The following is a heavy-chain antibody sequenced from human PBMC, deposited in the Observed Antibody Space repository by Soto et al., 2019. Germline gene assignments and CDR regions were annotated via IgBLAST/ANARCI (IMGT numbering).Heavy chain of an antibody. Sequence: QVHLVQSGAEVKKPGASVKVSCKASGYTFTSYGITWVRQAPGQGLEWMGWISAHNGNTDYAQKLQGRVIVTRDTSTCTAYRELRSLISDDTAVYYCARGRYGDYWGQGALVTVSS. CDR3: ARGRYGDY. V-gene: IGHV1-18*01. CDR2: ISAHNGNT. J-gene: IGHJ4*02. D-gene: IGHD1-1*01. CDR1: GYTFTSYG.